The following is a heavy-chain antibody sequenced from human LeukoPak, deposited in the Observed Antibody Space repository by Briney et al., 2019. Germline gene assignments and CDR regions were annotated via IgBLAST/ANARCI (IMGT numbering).Heavy chain of an antibody. D-gene: IGHD4-17*01. V-gene: IGHV4-38-2*02. Sequence: SETLSLTCTVSGYSISTGYYWDWIRQPPGKGLEWIVTFYHGGSTYYNPSLKSRVTISVDTSKNQFSLKLSSVTAADTAVYYCARLGDYGDYYFDYWGQGTLVTVSS. J-gene: IGHJ4*02. CDR2: FYHGGST. CDR1: GYSISTGYY. CDR3: ARLGDYGDYYFDY.